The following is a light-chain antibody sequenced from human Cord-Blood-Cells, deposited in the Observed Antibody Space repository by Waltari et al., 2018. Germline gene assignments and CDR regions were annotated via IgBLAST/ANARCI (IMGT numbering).Light chain of an antibody. J-gene: IGKJ1*01. Sequence: EIVLTQSPGTLSLSPGERPTLSCRASQSVSSSYLAWYQQKPGQAPRLLIYGASSRATGIPDRFSGSGSGTYFTLTISRLEPEDFAVYYCQQYGSSPTFGQGTKVEIK. CDR2: GAS. CDR1: QSVSSSY. CDR3: QQYGSSPT. V-gene: IGKV3-20*01.